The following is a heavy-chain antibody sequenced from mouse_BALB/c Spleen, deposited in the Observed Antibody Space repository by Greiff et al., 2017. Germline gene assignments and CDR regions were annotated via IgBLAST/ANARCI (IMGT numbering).Heavy chain of an antibody. V-gene: IGHV3-8*02. J-gene: IGHJ3*01. D-gene: IGHD1-2*01. Sequence: EVQLQESGPSLVKPSQTLSLTCSVTGDSITSGYWNWIRKFPGNKLEYMGYISYSGSTYYNPSLKSRISITRDTSKNQYYLQLNSVTTEDTATYYCARSITTATPAWFAYWGQGTLVTVSA. CDR3: ARSITTATPAWFAY. CDR1: GDSITSGY. CDR2: ISYSGST.